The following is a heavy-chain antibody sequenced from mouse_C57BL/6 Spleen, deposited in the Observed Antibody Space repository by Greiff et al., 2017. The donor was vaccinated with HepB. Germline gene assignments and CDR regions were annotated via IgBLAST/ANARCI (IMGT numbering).Heavy chain of an antibody. V-gene: IGHV5-16*01. J-gene: IGHJ3*01. D-gene: IGHD2-4*01. CDR2: INYDGSST. CDR1: GFTFSDYY. Sequence: DVKLVESEGGLVQPGSSMKLSCTASGFTFSDYYMAWVRQVPEKGLEWVANINYDGSSTYYLDSLKSRFIISRDNAKNILYLQMSSLKSEDTATYYCARTGDYEAWFAYWGQGTLVTVSA. CDR3: ARTGDYEAWFAY.